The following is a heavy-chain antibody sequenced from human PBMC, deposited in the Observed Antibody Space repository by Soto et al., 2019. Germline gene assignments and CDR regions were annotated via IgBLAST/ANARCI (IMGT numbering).Heavy chain of an antibody. CDR1: GGSISSYY. CDR2: IYYSGST. J-gene: IGHJ6*02. V-gene: IGHV4-59*01. Sequence: SETLSLTCTVSGGSISSYYWSWIRQPPGKGLEWIGYIYYSGSTNYNPSLKSRVAISVDTSKNQFSLKLSSVTAADTAVYYCARVPYDFWSGSSYDMDVWGQGTTVTVSS. CDR3: ARVPYDFWSGSSYDMDV. D-gene: IGHD3-3*01.